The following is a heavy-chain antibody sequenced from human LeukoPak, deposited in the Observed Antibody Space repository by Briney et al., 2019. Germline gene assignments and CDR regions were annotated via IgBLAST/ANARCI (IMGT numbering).Heavy chain of an antibody. CDR1: AFTFSSYS. CDR3: ARDRAVSGRYFFDY. Sequence: GGSLRLSCAASAFTFSSYSMSWVRQAPGKGLEWVSNIKQDVSEKYYVDSVKGRFTISRDNAKNSLYLQMNSLRVEDTAVYYCARDRAVSGRYFFDYWGQGTLVTVSS. CDR2: IKQDVSEK. V-gene: IGHV3-7*01. D-gene: IGHD6-13*01. J-gene: IGHJ4*02.